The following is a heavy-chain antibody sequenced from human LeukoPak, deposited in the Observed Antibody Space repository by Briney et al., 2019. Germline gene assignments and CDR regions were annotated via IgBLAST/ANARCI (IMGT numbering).Heavy chain of an antibody. CDR1: GFSVSGKF. CDR3: TSADYGAYDY. Sequence: GGSLRLSCAASGFSVSGKFMSWVRQAPGKGLEWVSIIHYDGKIRYAGSVGGRFTISRDNSKNTLYLQMNSLRVEDTAVYYCTSADYGAYDYWGQGTLVTVSS. V-gene: IGHV3-53*01. D-gene: IGHD4-17*01. J-gene: IGHJ4*02. CDR2: IHYDGKI.